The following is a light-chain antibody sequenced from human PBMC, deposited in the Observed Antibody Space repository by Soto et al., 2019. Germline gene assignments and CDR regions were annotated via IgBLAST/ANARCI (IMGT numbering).Light chain of an antibody. CDR3: GSYTTSITRFV. CDR1: SSDVGSYNR. J-gene: IGLJ1*01. CDR2: EVS. Sequence: QSALTQPPSVSGSPGQSVTIPCTGTSSDVGSYNRVSWYQQPPGTAPKLMIYEVSNRPSGVPDRFSGSKSGNTASLTISGLQAEDEAEYYCGSYTTSITRFVFGTGTKLTVL. V-gene: IGLV2-18*02.